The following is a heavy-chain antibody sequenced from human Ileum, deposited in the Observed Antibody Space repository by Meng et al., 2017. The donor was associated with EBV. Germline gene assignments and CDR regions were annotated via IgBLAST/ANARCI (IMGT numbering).Heavy chain of an antibody. V-gene: IGHV1-8*01. CDR3: ARGSGAGGRDWFDP. CDR1: DYTFSNPD. J-gene: IGHJ5*02. CDR2: MTSYTGNA. D-gene: IGHD3-16*01. Sequence: LVESGGEVNKPGDSGKVSFKASDYTFSNPDINWVRQAAGQGLESIGWMTSYTGNAGYAQKVRGRVTMTRDTSINTAYLEVISLTSEDTAVYYCARGSGAGGRDWFDPWGQGTLVTVSS.